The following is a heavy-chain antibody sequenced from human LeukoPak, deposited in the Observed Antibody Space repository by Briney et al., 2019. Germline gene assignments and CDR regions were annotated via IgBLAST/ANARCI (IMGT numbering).Heavy chain of an antibody. CDR1: GGSISSYY. CDR3: ARGVRTIFGVVIIRDYFDY. V-gene: IGHV4-4*07. D-gene: IGHD3-3*01. J-gene: IGHJ4*02. CDR2: IYTSGST. Sequence: PSETLSLTCTVSGGSISSYYWSWIRQPAGKGLEWIGRIYTSGSTNYNPSLKSRVTMSVDTSKNQFSLKLSSVTAADTAVYYCARGVRTIFGVVIIRDYFDYWGQGTLVTVSS.